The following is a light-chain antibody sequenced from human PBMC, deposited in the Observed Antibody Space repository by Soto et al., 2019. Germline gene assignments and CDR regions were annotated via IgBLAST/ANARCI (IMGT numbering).Light chain of an antibody. CDR1: SSNIGAGYG. V-gene: IGLV1-40*01. CDR3: QSYDSSLSAVL. Sequence: QAVVTQPPSVSGAPGQRVTISCTGSSSNIGAGYGVHWYQHLPGTAPKLLMYGNSIRPSGVPDRFSGSKSGTAASLAITGLQAEDEADYYCQSYDSSLSAVLFGGGTKLTVL. CDR2: GNS. J-gene: IGLJ2*01.